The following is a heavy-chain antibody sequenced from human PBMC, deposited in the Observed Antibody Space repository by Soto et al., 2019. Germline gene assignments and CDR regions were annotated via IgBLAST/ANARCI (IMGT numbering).Heavy chain of an antibody. D-gene: IGHD6-13*01. CDR3: ARLLVISSWPFDT. CDR2: IDPSDSYT. V-gene: IGHV5-10-1*01. Sequence: GESLKISCKGSGYSFTSYWISWVRQMPGKGLEWMGRIDPSDSYTNYSPSFQGHVTISADKSISTAYLQWSSLKASDTAMYYYARLLVISSWPFDTWGQGTLVPVSS. CDR1: GYSFTSYW. J-gene: IGHJ5*02.